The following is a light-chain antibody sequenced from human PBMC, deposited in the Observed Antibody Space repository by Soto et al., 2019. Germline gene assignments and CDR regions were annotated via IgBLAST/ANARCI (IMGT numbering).Light chain of an antibody. CDR1: QSLSSY. V-gene: IGKV3-11*02. J-gene: IGKJ5*01. Sequence: EIVLTQSPATVSLSPGERATLSCWASQSLSSYLAWYQQKPGQAPRLLIFGASKRATGIPDRFSGSGSGRDFTLTISGLEPEDFAVYYCQEYDGAPPITFGLGTRLEI. CDR3: QEYDGAPPIT. CDR2: GAS.